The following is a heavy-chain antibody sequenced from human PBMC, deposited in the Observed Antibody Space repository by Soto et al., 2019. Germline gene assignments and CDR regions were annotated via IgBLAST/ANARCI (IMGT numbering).Heavy chain of an antibody. D-gene: IGHD4-17*01. CDR1: GGSFSGYY. J-gene: IGHJ6*03. V-gene: IGHV4-34*01. Sequence: SETLSLTCAVYGGSFSGYYWSWIRQPPGKGLEWIGEINHSGSTNYNPSLKSRVTISVDTSKNQFSLKLSSVTAADTAVYYCARGPTTGYYYYYMDVWGKGTTVTVSS. CDR3: ARGPTTGYYYYYMDV. CDR2: INHSGST.